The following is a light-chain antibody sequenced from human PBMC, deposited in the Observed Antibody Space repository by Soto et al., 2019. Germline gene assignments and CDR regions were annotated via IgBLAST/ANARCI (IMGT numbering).Light chain of an antibody. V-gene: IGKV1-5*03. CDR2: KAS. CDR1: QTISSW. Sequence: IQMTQSPSTLSGSVGDRVTITCRTSQTISSWLAWYQQKPGKAPKLLIYKASTLKSGVPSRFSGSGSGTEFTLTISSLQPDDFATYYCQHYNGTFGQGTRLEIK. CDR3: QHYNGT. J-gene: IGKJ5*01.